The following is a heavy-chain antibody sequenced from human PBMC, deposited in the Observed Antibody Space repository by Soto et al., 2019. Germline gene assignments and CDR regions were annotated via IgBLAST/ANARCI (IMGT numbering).Heavy chain of an antibody. CDR3: VVESYGMDV. CDR2: IYSGGST. Sequence: TGGSLRLSCAASGFSVSSNYMSWVRQAPGRGLEWVSVIYSGGSTYYADSVKGRFTISRDNSKNTLYLQMNSLRAEDTAVYYCVVESYGMDVWGQGTTVTVSS. V-gene: IGHV3-66*01. CDR1: GFSVSSNY. J-gene: IGHJ6*02.